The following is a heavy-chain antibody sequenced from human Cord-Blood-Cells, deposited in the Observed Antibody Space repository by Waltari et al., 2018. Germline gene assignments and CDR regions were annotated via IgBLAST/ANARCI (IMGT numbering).Heavy chain of an antibody. V-gene: IGHV4-34*01. CDR3: ASYSVNGVESG. J-gene: IGHJ4*02. Sequence: QVQLQQWGAGLLKPSETLSLTCAVYGGSFSGYYWSWSRQPPGKGQEWIGEINHSGSTNYTPSLKSRVTISVDTSKNQFSLKLSSVTAADTAVYYCASYSVNGVESGWGQGTLVTVSS. CDR2: INHSGST. D-gene: IGHD2-15*01. CDR1: GGSFSGYY.